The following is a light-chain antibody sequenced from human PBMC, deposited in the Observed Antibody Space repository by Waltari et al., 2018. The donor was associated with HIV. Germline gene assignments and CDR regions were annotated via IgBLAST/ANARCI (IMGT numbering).Light chain of an antibody. CDR2: SNN. Sequence: QSVLTQPPSASGTPGQRVTISCSGSSSKIGSNTVNWYQQLPGTAPKLLIYSNNRRPSGVPDRCSGSKSGTSAALAISGRQSEDEADYYCAAWHDSLNGSWVFGGGTKLTVL. J-gene: IGLJ3*02. CDR3: AAWHDSLNGSWV. CDR1: SSKIGSNT. V-gene: IGLV1-44*01.